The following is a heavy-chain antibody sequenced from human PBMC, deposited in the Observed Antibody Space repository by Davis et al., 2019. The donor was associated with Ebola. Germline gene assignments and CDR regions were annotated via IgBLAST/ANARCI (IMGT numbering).Heavy chain of an antibody. J-gene: IGHJ4*02. CDR1: GGSFSGYY. D-gene: IGHD2-2*01. V-gene: IGHV4-34*01. CDR2: INHSGST. CDR3: ARDRYQLDY. Sequence: PSETLSLTCAVYGGSFSGYYWSWIRQPPGKGLEWIGEINHSGSTNYNPSLKSRVTISVDTSKNQFSLKLSSVTAADTAVYYCARDRYQLDYWGQGTLVTVSS.